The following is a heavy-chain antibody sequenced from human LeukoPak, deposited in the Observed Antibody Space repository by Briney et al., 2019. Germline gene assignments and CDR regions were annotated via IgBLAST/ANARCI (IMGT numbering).Heavy chain of an antibody. J-gene: IGHJ3*02. CDR1: GGTFSSYA. V-gene: IGHV1-69*13. CDR2: IIPIFGTA. CDR3: ARDKDVVVTAIPGAFDI. Sequence: EASVKVSCKASGGTFSSYAISWVRQAPGQGLEWMGGIIPIFGTANYAQQFQGRVTITADESTSTAYMELSSLRSEDTAVYYCARDKDVVVTAIPGAFDIWGQGTMVTVSS. D-gene: IGHD2-21*02.